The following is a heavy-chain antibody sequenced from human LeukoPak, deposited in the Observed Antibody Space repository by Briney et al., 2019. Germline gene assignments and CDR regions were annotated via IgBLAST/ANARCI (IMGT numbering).Heavy chain of an antibody. CDR3: ARHTYDSSGYYYLAYYFDY. D-gene: IGHD3-22*01. J-gene: IGHJ4*02. CDR1: GGSISSSSYY. V-gene: IGHV4-39*01. CDR2: IYYSGST. Sequence: PSETLSLTCTVSGGSISSSSYYWGWIRQPPGKGLEWIGSIYYSGSTYYNPFLKSRVTISVDTSKNQFSLKLSSVTAADTAVYYCARHTYDSSGYYYLAYYFDYWGQGTLVTVSS.